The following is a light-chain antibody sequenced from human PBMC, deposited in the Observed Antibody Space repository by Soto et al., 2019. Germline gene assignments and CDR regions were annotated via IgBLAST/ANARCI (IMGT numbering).Light chain of an antibody. Sequence: QSVLTQPPSVSGAPGQRVAISCTGSSSNIGAGYDVHWYQQLPGTAPILLIYGNSNRPSEIPDRFSGSKSGASASLAITGLQAEDEADYYCQSYDSSLSGCIVFGTGTKVTVL. CDR3: QSYDSSLSGCIV. CDR1: SSNIGAGYD. J-gene: IGLJ1*01. V-gene: IGLV1-40*01. CDR2: GNS.